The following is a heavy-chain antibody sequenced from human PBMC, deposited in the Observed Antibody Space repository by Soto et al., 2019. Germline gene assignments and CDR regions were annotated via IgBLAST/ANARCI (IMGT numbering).Heavy chain of an antibody. CDR2: ISAYNGNT. V-gene: IGHV1-18*01. CDR3: AGRDYVVYGMYYYYGMDV. D-gene: IGHD4-17*01. Sequence: QVQLVQSGAEVKKPGASVKVSCKASGYTFTSYGISWVRQAPGQGLEWMGWISAYNGNTNYAQKLQGRVTMTTDPSTSTAYMELRSLRSDDTAVYYCAGRDYVVYGMYYYYGMDVWGQGTTVTVSS. J-gene: IGHJ6*02. CDR1: GYTFTSYG.